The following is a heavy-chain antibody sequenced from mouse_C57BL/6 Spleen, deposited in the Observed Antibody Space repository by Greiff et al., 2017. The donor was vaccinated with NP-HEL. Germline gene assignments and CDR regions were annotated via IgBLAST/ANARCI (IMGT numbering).Heavy chain of an antibody. V-gene: IGHV3-6*01. CDR3: ASQEDYSNYSPYFDY. Sequence: VQLQQSGPGLVKPSQSLSLTCSVTGYSITSGYYWNWIRQFPGNKLEWMGYISYDGSNNYNPSLKNRISITRDTSKNQFFLKLNSVTTEDTATYYCASQEDYSNYSPYFDYWGQGTTLTVSS. D-gene: IGHD2-5*01. CDR2: ISYDGSN. J-gene: IGHJ2*01. CDR1: GYSITSGYY.